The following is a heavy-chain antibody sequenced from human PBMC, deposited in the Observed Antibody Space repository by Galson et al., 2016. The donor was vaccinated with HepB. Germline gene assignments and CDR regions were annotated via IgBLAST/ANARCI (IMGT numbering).Heavy chain of an antibody. V-gene: IGHV3-23*01. CDR2: ISGDGGDT. D-gene: IGHD2-2*01. CDR1: GFSFSIYD. J-gene: IGHJ4*02. CDR3: AALGFCTSTNCPPLHY. Sequence: SLRLSCAASGFSFSIYDMCWVRQAPGKGLDWVSSISGDGGDTYYADSVKGRFTISRDNSKNTLYLQMNSLRAEDTAVYYCAALGFCTSTNCPPLHYWGQGTRATVSS.